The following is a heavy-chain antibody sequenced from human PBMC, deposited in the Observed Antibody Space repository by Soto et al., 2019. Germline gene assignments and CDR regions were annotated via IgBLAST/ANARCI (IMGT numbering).Heavy chain of an antibody. CDR2: INYSGTTT. V-gene: IGHV3-23*01. CDR1: GFTFSSHA. Sequence: EVQLLESGGGLVQPEGSLRLSCAASGFTFSSHAMSWVRQAPGKGLEWVSAINYSGTTTYYAESVKGRFTISRDNSKNTLYLQMNSLRVEDTAIYYCAKRFTLFGEVKLSPDFDYWGQGTLVTVSS. J-gene: IGHJ4*02. D-gene: IGHD3-3*01. CDR3: AKRFTLFGEVKLSPDFDY.